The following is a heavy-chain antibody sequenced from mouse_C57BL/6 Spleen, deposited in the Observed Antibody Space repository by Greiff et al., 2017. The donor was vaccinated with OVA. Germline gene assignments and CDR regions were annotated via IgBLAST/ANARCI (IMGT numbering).Heavy chain of an antibody. CDR1: GFSLTSYG. J-gene: IGHJ2*01. V-gene: IGHV2-2*01. D-gene: IGHD4-1*01. CDR3: ARNCGTCYFDY. CDR2: IWSGGST. Sequence: VKLVESGPGLVQPSQSLSIPCTVSGFSLTSYGVHWVRLSPPTGLEWLGVIWSGGSTDYNAAFISRLSISKDNSKSQVFFKMNSLQADDTAIYYCARNCGTCYFDYWGQGTTLTVSS.